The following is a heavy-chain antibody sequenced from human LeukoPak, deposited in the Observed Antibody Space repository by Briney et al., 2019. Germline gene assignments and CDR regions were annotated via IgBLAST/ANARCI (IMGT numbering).Heavy chain of an antibody. CDR1: GGTFSSYA. Sequence: GASVKVSCKASGGTFSSYAISWVRQAPGQGLEWMGRITPILGIANYAQKFQGRVTITADKSTSTAYMELSSLRSEDTAVYYCARDAGTGHSSSWGQGTLVTVSS. D-gene: IGHD6-13*01. J-gene: IGHJ4*02. CDR2: ITPILGIA. CDR3: ARDAGTGHSSS. V-gene: IGHV1-69*04.